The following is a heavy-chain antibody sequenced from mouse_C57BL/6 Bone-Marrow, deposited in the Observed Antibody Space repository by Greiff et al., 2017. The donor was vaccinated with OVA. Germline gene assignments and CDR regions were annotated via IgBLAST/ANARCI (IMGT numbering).Heavy chain of an antibody. Sequence: VQLQQPGAELVMPGASVKLSCKASGYTFTSYWMHWVKQRPGQGLEWIGEIAPSDSYTNYNQKFKGKSTLTVDKSSSTAYMQLSSLTTEYSAVYYCTREANWDIAYWGQGTLVTVSA. CDR2: IAPSDSYT. J-gene: IGHJ3*01. D-gene: IGHD4-1*01. CDR3: TREANWDIAY. V-gene: IGHV1-69*01. CDR1: GYTFTSYW.